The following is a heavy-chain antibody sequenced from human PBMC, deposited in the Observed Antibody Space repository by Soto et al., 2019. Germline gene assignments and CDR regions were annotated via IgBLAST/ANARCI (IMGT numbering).Heavy chain of an antibody. CDR2: ISGSGGST. CDR1: GFTFSSYA. D-gene: IGHD2-15*01. V-gene: IGHV3-23*01. CDR3: AKGQDVVVVAATPGDYFDY. J-gene: IGHJ4*02. Sequence: EVQLLESGGGLVQPGGSLRLSCAASGFTFSSYAIRWVRQAPGKGLEWFSAISGSGGSTYYADSVKGRFTISSDNSRNRLYRQMNSLRAEDTAVYYYAKGQDVVVVAATPGDYFDYCGQGTLITVSS.